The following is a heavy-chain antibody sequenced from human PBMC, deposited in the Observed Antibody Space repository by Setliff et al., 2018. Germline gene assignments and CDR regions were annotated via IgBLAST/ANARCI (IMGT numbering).Heavy chain of an antibody. CDR2: IKEDGSGK. D-gene: IGHD3-10*01. CDR3: ARDHAYGSRFYYYYGMDV. J-gene: IGHJ6*02. V-gene: IGHV3-7*01. Sequence: PGGSLRLSCVASGFTFSRYWMSWVRQAPGKGLEWVANIKEDGSGKYYVDSVKGRFTMSRDNAKNSLYLQMNSLRAEDTAVYYCARDHAYGSRFYYYYGMDVWGQGTTVTVSS. CDR1: GFTFSRYW.